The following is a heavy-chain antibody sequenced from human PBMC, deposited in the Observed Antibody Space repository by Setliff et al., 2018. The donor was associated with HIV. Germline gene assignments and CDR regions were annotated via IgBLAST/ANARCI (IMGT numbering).Heavy chain of an antibody. CDR2: VDPEDGET. CDR1: GYSFTTYF. Sequence: ASVKVSCKASGYSFTTYFMHWVRQAPGKGLEWMGRVDPEDGETIYAERFRGRISLTVEKSTGTAYMELNRLRSGDTAVYYCGTVRIAVPDDFDFWGQGTLVTVSS. V-gene: IGHV1-69-2*01. D-gene: IGHD6-19*01. J-gene: IGHJ4*02. CDR3: GTVRIAVPDDFDF.